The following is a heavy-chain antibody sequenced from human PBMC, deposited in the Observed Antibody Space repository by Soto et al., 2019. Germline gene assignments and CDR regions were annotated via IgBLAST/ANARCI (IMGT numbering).Heavy chain of an antibody. J-gene: IGHJ4*02. CDR2: IYYSRST. D-gene: IGHD2-15*01. CDR1: GGSISSCDYY. CDR3: ARVFLSGGYSVDN. Sequence: QVQLQESGPGLVKPSQTLSLTCTVSGGSISSCDYYWSWIRQPPGQGLEWIGYIYYSRSTYYNPSLTSRITISLDTSKNQYSLKLSSVTAADTAVYCCARVFLSGGYSVDNWGQGTLVTVSS. V-gene: IGHV4-30-4*01.